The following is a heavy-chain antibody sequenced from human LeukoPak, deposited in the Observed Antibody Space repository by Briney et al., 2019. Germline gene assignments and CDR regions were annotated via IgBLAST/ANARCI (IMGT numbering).Heavy chain of an antibody. CDR2: FHNSGTS. D-gene: IGHD5-12*01. V-gene: IGHV4-59*01. J-gene: IGHJ4*02. CDR1: DDSISDYY. Sequence: SKTLSLTCTVSDDSISDYYRGWIRQPPGKGLEWIGYFHNSGTSTYNPSLKSRVTITVDTSKNQFSLKLSSVTAADTAVYYCARGEVATGKFDYWGQGTLVTVSS. CDR3: ARGEVATGKFDY.